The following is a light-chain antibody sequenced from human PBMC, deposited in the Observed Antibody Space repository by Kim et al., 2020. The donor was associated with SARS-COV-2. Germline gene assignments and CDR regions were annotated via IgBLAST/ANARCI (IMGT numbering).Light chain of an antibody. CDR1: RSSSSN. CDR2: DAS. Sequence: LSPGDRSPRPRRARRSSSSNLAWYQQKPGQAPRLLIYDASNRATGIPARFSGSGSGTDFTLTISSLETEDFAVYYCQQYNNSPRTFGGGTKVDIK. V-gene: IGKV3-11*01. CDR3: QQYNNSPRT. J-gene: IGKJ4*01.